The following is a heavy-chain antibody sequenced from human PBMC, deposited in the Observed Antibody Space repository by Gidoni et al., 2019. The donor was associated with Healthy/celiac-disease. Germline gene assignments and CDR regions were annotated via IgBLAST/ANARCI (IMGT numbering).Heavy chain of an antibody. Sequence: QVQLVQSGAEVKNPGASVKVSCKASVYPFNGYYMHWVRQAPGQGLEWMGWINPNSGGTNDAQKYQGRVTMTRDTSISTAYMELSRLRSDDTAVDYCARVRYSSGWTLLEGGMDVWGQGTTVTVSS. CDR2: INPNSGGT. J-gene: IGHJ6*02. CDR1: VYPFNGYY. D-gene: IGHD6-19*01. V-gene: IGHV1-2*02. CDR3: ARVRYSSGWTLLEGGMDV.